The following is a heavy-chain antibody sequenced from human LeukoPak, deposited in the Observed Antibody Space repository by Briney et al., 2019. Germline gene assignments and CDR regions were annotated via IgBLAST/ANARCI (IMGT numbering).Heavy chain of an antibody. D-gene: IGHD2-2*01. V-gene: IGHV4-39*07. J-gene: IGHJ4*02. CDR2: SSSSGTT. CDR3: ARGRLGRQHASFFDS. CDR1: GGSISSSRSY. Sequence: SETLSLTCTVSGGSISSSRSYWGWIRQSPGKGLEWIGSSSSSGTTYYNPSLKNRVTMSLDTPNNQFSLRLTSLTAADTAVYYCARGRLGRQHASFFDSWGQGTLVTVSS.